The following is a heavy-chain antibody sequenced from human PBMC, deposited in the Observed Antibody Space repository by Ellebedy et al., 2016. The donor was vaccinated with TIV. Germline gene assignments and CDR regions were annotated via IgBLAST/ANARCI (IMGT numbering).Heavy chain of an antibody. Sequence: GESLKISCAASGFIFSRYWMSWVRQAPGKGLEWVANINQDGSNKYYADSVKGRFTISRDNSKDTVYLQITSLVKDDAAIYFCARAPEGIKILSPDYWGQGTLVTVSS. D-gene: IGHD2-15*01. V-gene: IGHV3-7*04. J-gene: IGHJ4*02. CDR3: ARAPEGIKILSPDY. CDR1: GFIFSRYW. CDR2: INQDGSNK.